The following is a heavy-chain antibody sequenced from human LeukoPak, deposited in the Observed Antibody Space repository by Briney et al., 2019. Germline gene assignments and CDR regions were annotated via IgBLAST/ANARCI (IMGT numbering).Heavy chain of an antibody. Sequence: GGSLRLSCAASGFTFSNYAMSWVRQAPGKGLEWVSSISASGDYTYYADSVKGRFTISRDSSKNTLYLQVNSLRAEDTAVYYCAKGPEYTPMVEYWGQGTLVTVSS. CDR1: GFTFSNYA. J-gene: IGHJ4*02. CDR2: ISASGDYT. D-gene: IGHD5-18*01. CDR3: AKGPEYTPMVEY. V-gene: IGHV3-23*01.